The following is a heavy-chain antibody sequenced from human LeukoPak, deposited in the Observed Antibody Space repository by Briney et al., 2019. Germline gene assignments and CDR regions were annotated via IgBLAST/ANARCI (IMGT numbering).Heavy chain of an antibody. V-gene: IGHV4-4*07. Sequence: PSETLSLTCTVSGYYITTYHLSWIRQSAGKGLEWIGRIYNTGSTNYNPSLKSRVTMSIATSENQFSLRVTSVTAADTAIYYCARDGLYNSGHSFSDYWGQGILVTVSS. CDR3: ARDGLYNSGHSFSDY. CDR2: IYNTGST. D-gene: IGHD1-1*01. J-gene: IGHJ4*02. CDR1: GYYITTYH.